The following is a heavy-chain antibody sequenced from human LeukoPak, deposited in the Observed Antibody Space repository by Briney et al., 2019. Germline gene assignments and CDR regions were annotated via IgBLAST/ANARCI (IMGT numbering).Heavy chain of an antibody. V-gene: IGHV4-34*09. D-gene: IGHD3-22*01. CDR1: GGSFSGYY. Sequence: PSETLSLTCAVYGGSFSGYYWSWIRQPPGKGLEWIGEINHSGSTNYNPSLKSRVTISVDTSKNQFSLKLSSVTAADTAVYYCARRSGTEYYYDSSGYQTYYFDYWGQGTLVTVSS. J-gene: IGHJ4*02. CDR3: ARRSGTEYYYDSSGYQTYYFDY. CDR2: INHSGST.